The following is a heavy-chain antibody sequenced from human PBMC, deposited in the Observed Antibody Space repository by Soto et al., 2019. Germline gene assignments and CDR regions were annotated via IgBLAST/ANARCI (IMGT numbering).Heavy chain of an antibody. D-gene: IGHD6-6*01. J-gene: IGHJ3*02. CDR3: ASSGTESSTWSDVAFDI. Sequence: EVQLVESGGGLVQPGGSLRLSCAASGFTSSDHYMDWVRQAPGKGLEWFGRIRNKANSYTTEYAASVKGRFTISRDDSXNXPSLQMNSLKTEDTAVYYCASSGTESSTWSDVAFDIWGQGTMVTVSS. CDR1: GFTSSDHY. CDR2: IRNKANSYTT. V-gene: IGHV3-72*01.